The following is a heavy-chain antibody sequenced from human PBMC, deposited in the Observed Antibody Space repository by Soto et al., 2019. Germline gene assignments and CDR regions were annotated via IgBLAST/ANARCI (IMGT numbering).Heavy chain of an antibody. V-gene: IGHV4-39*01. Sequence: QLQLQESGPGLVKPSEALSLICTVSGGSISGSSYYWTWIRQPPGKGLEWVGNIYYSGTTYYNLSLKSRVTRSVDKSKNQFSLKLTSVTAADTAVYYCAGQTPYSTQPGWFDPWGQGTLVTVSS. D-gene: IGHD6-13*01. CDR3: AGQTPYSTQPGWFDP. CDR1: GGSISGSSYY. CDR2: IYYSGTT. J-gene: IGHJ5*02.